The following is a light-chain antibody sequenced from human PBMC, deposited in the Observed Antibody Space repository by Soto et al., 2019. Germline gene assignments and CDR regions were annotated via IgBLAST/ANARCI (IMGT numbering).Light chain of an antibody. J-gene: IGLJ2*01. CDR1: SSNIGSNT. CDR3: AAWDDSLNGPV. CDR2: NFN. V-gene: IGLV1-44*01. Sequence: QPVLTQPPSASGTPGQRVTISCSGSSSNIGSNTVHWYQHLPGTAPKLLIYNFNERPSGVPDRFSGSKSGTSASLAISGLQSEDEADYYCAAWDDSLNGPVFGGGTKVTVL.